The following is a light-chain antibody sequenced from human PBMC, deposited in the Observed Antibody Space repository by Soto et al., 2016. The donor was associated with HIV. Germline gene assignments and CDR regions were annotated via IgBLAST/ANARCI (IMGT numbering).Light chain of an antibody. V-gene: IGKV1-16*01. Sequence: DIQMTQSPSSLSASVGDRVTITCRASQGITNSLVWFQQKPGKAPKSLIYAASSLRSGVPSRFSGSGSGTDFTLTISSLQPEDSASYFCLQDYTYPYTFGQGTKLEI. CDR2: AAS. J-gene: IGKJ2*01. CDR1: QGITNS. CDR3: LQDYTYPYT.